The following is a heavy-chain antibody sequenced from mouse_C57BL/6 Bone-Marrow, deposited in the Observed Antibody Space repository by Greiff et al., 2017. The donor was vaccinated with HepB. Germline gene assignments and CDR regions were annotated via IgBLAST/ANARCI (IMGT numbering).Heavy chain of an antibody. Sequence: EVKLVESGEGLVKPGGSLKLSCAASGFTFSSYAMSWVRQTPEKRLEWVAYISSGGDYIYYADTVKGRFTISRDNARNTLYLQMSSLKSEDTAMYYCTRPYYDYWYFDVWGTGTTVTVSS. V-gene: IGHV5-9-1*02. J-gene: IGHJ1*03. CDR2: ISSGGDYI. CDR1: GFTFSSYA. CDR3: TRPYYDYWYFDV. D-gene: IGHD2-10*01.